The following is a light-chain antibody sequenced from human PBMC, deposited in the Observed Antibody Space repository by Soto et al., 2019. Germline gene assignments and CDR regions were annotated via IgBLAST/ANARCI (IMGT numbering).Light chain of an antibody. V-gene: IGKV2-28*01. CDR2: LGS. CDR3: QQALQSPPD. J-gene: IGKJ4*01. CDR1: QSLLHSNGYNY. Sequence: DTVMTQSPLSLPVTPGEPASISCRSSQSLLHSNGYNYLDWYLQKPGQSPQLLIYLGSNRASGVPDRFSGSGSGTDFTLKISSVEAEDFGVYYCQQALQSPPDFGGGTKVEIK.